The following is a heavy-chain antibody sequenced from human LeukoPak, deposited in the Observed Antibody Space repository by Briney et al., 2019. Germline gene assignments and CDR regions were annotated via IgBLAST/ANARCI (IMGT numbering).Heavy chain of an antibody. CDR1: GGTFSSYT. V-gene: IGHV1-69*02. CDR3: ASGYSSSYNWFDP. CDR2: IIPILGIA. D-gene: IGHD6-6*01. J-gene: IGHJ5*02. Sequence: GASVKVSCXASGGTFSSYTISWVRLAPGQGLEWMGRIIPILGIANYAQKFQGRVTITADKSTSTPYMELSSLRSEDTAVYYCASGYSSSYNWFDPWGQGTLVTVSS.